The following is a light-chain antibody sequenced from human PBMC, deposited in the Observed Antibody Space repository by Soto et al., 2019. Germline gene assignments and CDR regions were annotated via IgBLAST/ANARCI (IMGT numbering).Light chain of an antibody. CDR3: QQYYSDWT. Sequence: DIQMTQSPSTLSASVGDRVTITCRASQSISGWLAWYQQKPWTAPKLLIYEASNLESGVPSRFSGSGSGTEFTLTISSLQPDDFATYYCQQYYSDWTFGQGTKVDIK. CDR1: QSISGW. V-gene: IGKV1-5*01. J-gene: IGKJ1*01. CDR2: EAS.